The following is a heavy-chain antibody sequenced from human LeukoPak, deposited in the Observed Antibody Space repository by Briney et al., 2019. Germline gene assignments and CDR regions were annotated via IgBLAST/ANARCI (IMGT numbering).Heavy chain of an antibody. J-gene: IGHJ5*02. D-gene: IGHD2-2*01. CDR1: GGSISSGDYY. V-gene: IGHV4-30-4*01. CDR3: ARRLTQYDCFDP. Sequence: SETLSLTCTVSGGSISSGDYYWSWIRQPPGKGLEWIGYIYYSGSTYYNPSLKSRVTISVDTSKNQFSLHLNSVTPEDTAVYYCARRLTQYDCFDPWGQGILVTVSS. CDR2: IYYSGST.